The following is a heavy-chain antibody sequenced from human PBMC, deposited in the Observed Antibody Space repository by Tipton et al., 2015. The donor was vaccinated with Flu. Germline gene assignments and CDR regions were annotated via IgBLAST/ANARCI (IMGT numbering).Heavy chain of an antibody. CDR2: IYYSGST. Sequence: TLSLTCTFSGGSISSYYWSWIRQPPGKGLEWIGYIYYSGSTNYNPSLKSRLTVSVDTSKNQFSLKLNSVTAADTAVYYCASLPDQLGNALDVWGPGTMVPVSS. V-gene: IGHV4-59*07. CDR3: ASLPDQLGNALDV. D-gene: IGHD7-27*01. J-gene: IGHJ3*01. CDR1: GGSISSYY.